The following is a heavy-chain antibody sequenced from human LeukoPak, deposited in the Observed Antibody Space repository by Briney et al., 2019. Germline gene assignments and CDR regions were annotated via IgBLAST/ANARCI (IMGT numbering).Heavy chain of an antibody. Sequence: PGGPLRLSCAASGFTFSGYAMSWVRQAPGKGLEWVSAISGSGGSTNYADSVKGRFTISRDNSKNTLYLQMNSLRAEDTAVYYCAKENGYNYYFDYWGQGTLVTVSS. V-gene: IGHV3-23*01. D-gene: IGHD5-24*01. J-gene: IGHJ4*02. CDR1: GFTFSGYA. CDR2: ISGSGGST. CDR3: AKENGYNYYFDY.